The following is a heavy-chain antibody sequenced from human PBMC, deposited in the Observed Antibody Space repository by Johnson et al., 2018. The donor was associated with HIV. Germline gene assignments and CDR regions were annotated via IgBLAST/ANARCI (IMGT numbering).Heavy chain of an antibody. Sequence: QVQLVESGGGMVQPGRSLRLSCAPSGFTFDSYAMHWVRQVPGKGLEWVAVISYDGTNKYFADSVKGRFPISRDNSKNMLYLQMNSLRAEDSATYYCARGSHCSGDWCSPRTFDIWGQGTMVTVSS. D-gene: IGHD2-21*02. CDR1: GFTFDSYA. CDR2: ISYDGTNK. J-gene: IGHJ3*02. CDR3: ARGSHCSGDWCSPRTFDI. V-gene: IGHV3-30*04.